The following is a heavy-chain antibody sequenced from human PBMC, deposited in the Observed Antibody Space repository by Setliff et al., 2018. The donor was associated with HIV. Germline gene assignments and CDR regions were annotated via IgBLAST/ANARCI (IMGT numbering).Heavy chain of an antibody. Sequence: SETLSLTCTVSGPSINIHYWSWIRQSPGKGFGWIGYIYSTGSTNYNPSLQSRVTIAIVASRNQFSLKVTSVTAADTAVYYFEKGAGFYGDYTFDHWGQGRQFTSPQ. CDR3: EKGAGFYGDYTFDH. D-gene: IGHD4-17*01. CDR2: IYSTGST. CDR1: GPSINIHY. J-gene: IGHJ4*02. V-gene: IGHV4-59*11.